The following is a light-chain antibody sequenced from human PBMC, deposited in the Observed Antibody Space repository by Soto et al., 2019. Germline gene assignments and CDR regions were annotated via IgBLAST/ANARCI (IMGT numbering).Light chain of an antibody. CDR3: QHRGEWPRT. Sequence: EIVLTQSPATLSWSPGERATLSCRASQSVSNYLAWYQQKPGQAPRLLIYGASNRATGIPARFTGSGSGTDFTLTISSLEPEDFAVYYCQHRGEWPRTFGQGTKLEIK. CDR2: GAS. J-gene: IGKJ2*01. CDR1: QSVSNY. V-gene: IGKV3-11*01.